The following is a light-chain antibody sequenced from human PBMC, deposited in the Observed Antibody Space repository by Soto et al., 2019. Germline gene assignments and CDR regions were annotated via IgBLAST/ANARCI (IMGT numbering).Light chain of an antibody. CDR2: DTT. J-gene: IGLJ1*01. CDR1: SSNTGDNH. Sequence: QSVLTQPPSVSAAPGQKVTISCSGASSNTGDNHVSWYQHLPGTAPRLLIYDTTKRPSGIPDRFSVFKSGTSATLGITGLQAGDEADYYCGAWDSSLSAFVFGTGTKVTVL. V-gene: IGLV1-51*01. CDR3: GAWDSSLSAFV.